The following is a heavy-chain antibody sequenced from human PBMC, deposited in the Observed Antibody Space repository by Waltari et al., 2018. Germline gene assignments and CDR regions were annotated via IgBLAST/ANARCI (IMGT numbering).Heavy chain of an antibody. CDR1: GYRFISYG. CDR2: ISTYDGNT. J-gene: IGHJ3*02. CDR3: AREKDTALEAGAFDI. D-gene: IGHD5-18*01. V-gene: IGHV1-18*01. Sequence: QGQLVQSGGEVKRSGASVKISCKASGYRFISYGISWVRQAPGQGLEWMGWISTYDGNTKNVQKFQGRITMTTDTSTQTTYMEIRSLRSDDTAIYFCAREKDTALEAGAFDIWGQGTRVTVSS.